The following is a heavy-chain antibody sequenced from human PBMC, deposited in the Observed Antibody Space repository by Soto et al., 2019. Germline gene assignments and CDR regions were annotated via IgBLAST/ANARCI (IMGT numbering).Heavy chain of an antibody. Sequence: NPSDTLSLTCTVSGGSISSNYWTWIRQPPGKGLEWIGYVYNSGSTNYNPSLKSRVTISEDTSKSQFSLKVSSMTAADTAVYYCARYRREAVAGYTLDNWGQGILVTVSS. V-gene: IGHV4-59*07. CDR2: VYNSGST. CDR3: ARYRREAVAGYTLDN. D-gene: IGHD6-13*01. CDR1: GGSISSNY. J-gene: IGHJ4*02.